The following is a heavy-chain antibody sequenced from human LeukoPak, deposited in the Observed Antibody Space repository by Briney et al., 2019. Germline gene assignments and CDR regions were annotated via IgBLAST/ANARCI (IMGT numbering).Heavy chain of an antibody. J-gene: IGHJ3*01. D-gene: IGHD4-17*01. CDR3: AKDPNGDYIGAFDF. CDR2: ITGSGGGT. V-gene: IGHV3-23*01. CDR1: GFTFSSYA. Sequence: GGSLRLSCAASGFTFSSYAMSWVRQAPGKGLEWVSAITGSGGGTQYAESVKGRFTISRDNSKKTLYLQMTRLRAEDTAVYYCAKDPNGDYIGAFDFWGQGILVTVSS.